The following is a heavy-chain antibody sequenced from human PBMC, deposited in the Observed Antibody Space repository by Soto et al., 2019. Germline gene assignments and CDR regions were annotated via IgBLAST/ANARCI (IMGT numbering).Heavy chain of an antibody. CDR1: GYGFSIHW. CDR2: IYVGNYNT. J-gene: IGHJ3*02. V-gene: IGHV5-51*01. CDR3: ASDSHCDGGNCPMGGFDM. Sequence: GGALKISFKGSGYGFSIHWVAWLRQMPGKGVGGVGIIYVGNYNTMYSPSFQGQVNNSADNALSTTYLQWDTLKPSDTAIYFCASDSHCDGGNCPMGGFDMWGQGTLVTVSS. D-gene: IGHD2-15*01.